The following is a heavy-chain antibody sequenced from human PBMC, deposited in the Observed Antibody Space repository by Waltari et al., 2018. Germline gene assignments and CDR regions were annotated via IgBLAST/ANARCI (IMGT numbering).Heavy chain of an antibody. V-gene: IGHV1-18*01. D-gene: IGHD1-26*01. Sequence: QIQLLQSGPEVAKPGASVKISCKPTGYSFPHPGLIWVRQAPGQGLEWMGWINTYSSKTRYAQKFQGRVFMTRDASTSTAYMEVRSLRSDDTAIYYCARERGEILGTSYFFDYWGQGTQVTVSS. CDR3: ARERGEILGTSYFFDY. CDR1: GYSFPHPG. J-gene: IGHJ4*02. CDR2: INTYSSKT.